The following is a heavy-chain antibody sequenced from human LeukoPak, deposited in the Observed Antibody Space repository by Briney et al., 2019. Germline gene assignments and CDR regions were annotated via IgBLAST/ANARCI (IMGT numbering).Heavy chain of an antibody. Sequence: PGGSLRLSCAASGFTFSSYAMHWVRQAPGKGLEWVAVISYDGSNKYYADSVKGRFTISRDNSKNTPYLQMNSLRAEDTAVYYCARDPITFWSGYYTGANFDYWGQGTLVTVSS. V-gene: IGHV3-30-3*01. D-gene: IGHD3-3*01. CDR3: ARDPITFWSGYYTGANFDY. CDR1: GFTFSSYA. J-gene: IGHJ4*02. CDR2: ISYDGSNK.